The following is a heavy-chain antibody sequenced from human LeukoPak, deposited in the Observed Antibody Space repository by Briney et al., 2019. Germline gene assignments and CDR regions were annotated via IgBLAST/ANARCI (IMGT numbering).Heavy chain of an antibody. CDR2: INHSGST. J-gene: IGHJ4*02. V-gene: IGHV4-34*01. Sequence: KPSETLSLTCAVYGGSFSGYYWSWIRQPPGKGLEWIGEINHSGSTNYNPSLKSRVTISVDTPKNQFSLKLSSVTAADTAVYYCASRSLLWFGELLPFDYWGQGTLVAVSS. CDR3: ASRSLLWFGELLPFDY. CDR1: GGSFSGYY. D-gene: IGHD3-10*01.